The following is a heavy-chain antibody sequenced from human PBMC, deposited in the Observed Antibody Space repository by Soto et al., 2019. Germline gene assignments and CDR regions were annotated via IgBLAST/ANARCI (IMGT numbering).Heavy chain of an antibody. Sequence: ASVKVSCKASGYTFTSYYMHWVRQAPGQGLEWMGIINPSGGSTSYAQKFQGRVTMTRDTSTSTVYMELSSLRSEDTAVYYCARDRTLGYCSSTSCYTTRYFYYYYGMDFWGQGTTVTVSS. V-gene: IGHV1-46*01. J-gene: IGHJ6*02. CDR1: GYTFTSYY. CDR2: INPSGGST. D-gene: IGHD2-2*02. CDR3: ARDRTLGYCSSTSCYTTRYFYYYYGMDF.